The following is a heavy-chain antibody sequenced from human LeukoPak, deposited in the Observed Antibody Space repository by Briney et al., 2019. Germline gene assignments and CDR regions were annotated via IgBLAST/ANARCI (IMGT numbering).Heavy chain of an antibody. D-gene: IGHD4-23*01. J-gene: IGHJ4*02. Sequence: GASVKVSCKASGYTFTGYYMHWVRQAPGQGLEWMGWINPNSGGTNYAQKFQGWVTMTRDTSISTAYMELSRLRSDDTAVHYCARGDPIYDYGGNPDFDYWGQGTLVTVSS. CDR1: GYTFTGYY. CDR3: ARGDPIYDYGGNPDFDY. CDR2: INPNSGGT. V-gene: IGHV1-2*04.